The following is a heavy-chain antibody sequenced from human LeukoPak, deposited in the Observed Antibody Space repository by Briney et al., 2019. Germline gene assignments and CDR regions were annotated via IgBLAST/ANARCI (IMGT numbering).Heavy chain of an antibody. Sequence: SETLSLTCTVSGYSISSGYYCAWIRQTPGKGLEWIGSVHHTGKTYYNPSLNSQVTISVDTSQIQFSLKLASVTAADTALYYCARGRLDGSYYFDYWGQEALVTVSS. D-gene: IGHD2-15*01. J-gene: IGHJ4*02. CDR3: ARGRLDGSYYFDY. CDR2: VHHTGKT. CDR1: GYSISSGYY. V-gene: IGHV4-38-2*02.